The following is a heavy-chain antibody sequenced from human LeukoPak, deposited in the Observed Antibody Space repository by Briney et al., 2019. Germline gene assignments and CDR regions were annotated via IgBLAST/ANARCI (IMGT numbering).Heavy chain of an antibody. D-gene: IGHD4-23*01. V-gene: IGHV1-18*01. CDR1: GYTFSSYG. CDR2: ISAYKGNT. Sequence: ASVKVSCKASGYTFSSYGISWVRQAPGQGLEWMGWISAYKGNTFYAQKVRGRVTMTTDTSTSTAYMELSSLRSEDTAVYYCARGGGNSGAFDIWGQGTMVTVSS. CDR3: ARGGGNSGAFDI. J-gene: IGHJ3*02.